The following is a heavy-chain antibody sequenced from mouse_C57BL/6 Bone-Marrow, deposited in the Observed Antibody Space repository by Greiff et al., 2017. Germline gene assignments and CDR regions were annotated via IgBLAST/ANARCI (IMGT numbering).Heavy chain of an antibody. J-gene: IGHJ4*01. D-gene: IGHD2-4*01. CDR3: VRKGNDFYYYAMDY. CDR2: IWSGGST. Sequence: VQLQESGPGLVQPSQSLSITCTVSGFSLTSYGVHWVRQSPGKGLEWLGVIWSGGSTDYNAAFISRLSISKDNSKSQVFFKMNSLQADATAIYYWVRKGNDFYYYAMDYWGQGTSVTVSS. V-gene: IGHV2-2*01. CDR1: GFSLTSYG.